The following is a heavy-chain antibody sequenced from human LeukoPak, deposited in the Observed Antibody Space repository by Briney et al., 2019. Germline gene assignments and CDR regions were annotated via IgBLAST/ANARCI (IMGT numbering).Heavy chain of an antibody. CDR1: GFAFSSYA. D-gene: IGHD4-17*01. CDR2: ISRRDDYT. J-gene: IGHJ4*02. Sequence: PGGSLRLSCAASGFAFSSYAMSWVRQPPGMGLEWVSVISRRDDYTYYADSVKGRFTISRDNSKNTLYLQMNTLRAEDTALYYCAKDSSVPYGITDWGQGTLVTVSS. CDR3: AKDSSVPYGITD. V-gene: IGHV3-23*01.